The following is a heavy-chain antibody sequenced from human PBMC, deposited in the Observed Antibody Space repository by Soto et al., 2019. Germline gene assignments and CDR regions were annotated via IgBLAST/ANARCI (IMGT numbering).Heavy chain of an antibody. V-gene: IGHV3-23*01. CDR1: GFTFSNYA. J-gene: IGHJ4*02. Sequence: SGGSLRLSCAASGFTFSNYAMTWVRQAPGKGLEWVSAISGRGASTYYADSVKGRFIISRDNSKNTVHLQMNSLRAEDTAVYYYAKKDVVVVPAAPFDYWGQGTLVTVSS. CDR2: ISGRGAST. CDR3: AKKDVVVVPAAPFDY. D-gene: IGHD2-2*01.